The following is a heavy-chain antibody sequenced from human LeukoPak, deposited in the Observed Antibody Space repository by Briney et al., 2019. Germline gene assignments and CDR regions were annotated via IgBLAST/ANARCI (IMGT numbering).Heavy chain of an antibody. Sequence: SETLSLTCTVSGYSINSGYYWGWIRQPPGKGLEWIGSIYHSGSTYYNPSLKSRVTISVDTSKNQFSLKLSSVTAADTAVYYCARLYSSGRYADYWGQGTLVTVSS. CDR1: GYSINSGYY. CDR2: IYHSGST. CDR3: ARLYSSGRYADY. D-gene: IGHD6-19*01. J-gene: IGHJ4*02. V-gene: IGHV4-38-2*02.